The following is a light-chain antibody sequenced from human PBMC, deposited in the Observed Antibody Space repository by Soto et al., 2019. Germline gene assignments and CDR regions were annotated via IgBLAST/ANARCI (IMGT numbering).Light chain of an antibody. CDR3: LQHNSYTRT. CDR1: QGIGND. V-gene: IGKV1-17*01. CDR2: AAS. J-gene: IGKJ1*01. Sequence: IQMTQSPSSLSASVGDRVTITRRESQGIGNDLGWYPQKPGKAPKRXIYAASSLQSGAPPRFSGSGSGTECTRTIRSLQPEDVATYVCLQHNSYTRTFGQGTKVDIK.